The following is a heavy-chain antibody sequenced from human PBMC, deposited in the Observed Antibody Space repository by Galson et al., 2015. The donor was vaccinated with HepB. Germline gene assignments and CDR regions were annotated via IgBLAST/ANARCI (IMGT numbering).Heavy chain of an antibody. CDR1: GYTFTSYD. V-gene: IGHV1-8*01. Sequence: SVKVSCKASGYTFTSYDINWVRQATGQGLEWMGWMNPNSGNTGYAQKFQGRVTMTRNTSISTAYMELSSLRSEDTAVYYCARAAPGYSSSWYLQEWFDPWGQGTLVTVSS. D-gene: IGHD6-13*01. J-gene: IGHJ5*02. CDR2: MNPNSGNT. CDR3: ARAAPGYSSSWYLQEWFDP.